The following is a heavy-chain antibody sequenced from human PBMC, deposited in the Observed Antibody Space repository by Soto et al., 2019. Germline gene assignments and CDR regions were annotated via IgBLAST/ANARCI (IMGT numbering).Heavy chain of an antibody. J-gene: IGHJ6*02. D-gene: IGHD6-13*01. V-gene: IGHV3-30*18. CDR3: AKGVAAAEYYYYYGMDV. Sequence: QVQLVESGGGVVQPGRSLRLSCAASGFTFSSYGMHWVRQAPGKGLEWVAVISYDGSNKYYADSVKGRFTISRDNSKNTLYLQMNSLRAEDTAVYYCAKGVAAAEYYYYYGMDVWGQGTTVTVSS. CDR1: GFTFSSYG. CDR2: ISYDGSNK.